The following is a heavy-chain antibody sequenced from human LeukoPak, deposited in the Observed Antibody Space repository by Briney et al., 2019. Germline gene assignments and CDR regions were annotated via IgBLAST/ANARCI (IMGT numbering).Heavy chain of an antibody. V-gene: IGHV3-20*04. CDR2: INWNGGST. CDR1: GFTFEDHG. D-gene: IGHD2-15*01. Sequence: GGSLRLSCAASGFTFEDHGISWVRQAPGKGLEWVSGINWNGGSTGYADSVKGRFTISRDNVKNSLYLQMKSLRAEDTALYYCARYCTGGSCYLDSWGQGTLVTVSS. CDR3: ARYCTGGSCYLDS. J-gene: IGHJ4*02.